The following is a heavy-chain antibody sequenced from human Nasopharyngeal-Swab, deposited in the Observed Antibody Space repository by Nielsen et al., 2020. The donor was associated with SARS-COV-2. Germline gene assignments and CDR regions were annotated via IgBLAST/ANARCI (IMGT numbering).Heavy chain of an antibody. CDR3: ARGPRYFDL. J-gene: IGHJ2*01. Sequence: GESLNISCSTSGYSFTTKWIGWLRQMPGKGLEWVGSIYPGDSDTRYSPSVQGQVTISADKSISTAYLQWSTLKASDTAIYYCARGPRYFDLWGRGTLVTVSS. D-gene: IGHD2-15*01. CDR2: IYPGDSDT. V-gene: IGHV5-51*01. CDR1: GYSFTTKW.